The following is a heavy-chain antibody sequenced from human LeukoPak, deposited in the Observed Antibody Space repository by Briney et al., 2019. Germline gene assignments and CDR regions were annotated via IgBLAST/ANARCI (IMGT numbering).Heavy chain of an antibody. CDR2: IYYSGST. CDR1: GGSISSYY. J-gene: IGHJ6*02. CDR3: ARITFVVEGYGMDV. D-gene: IGHD2-21*01. V-gene: IGHV4-59*08. Sequence: SETLSLTCTVSGGSISSYYWSWIRQPPGKGLEWFGYIYYSGSTNYNPSLKSRVTISVDTSENQFSLKLSSVTAADTAVYYCARITFVVEGYGMDVWGQGTTVTVSS.